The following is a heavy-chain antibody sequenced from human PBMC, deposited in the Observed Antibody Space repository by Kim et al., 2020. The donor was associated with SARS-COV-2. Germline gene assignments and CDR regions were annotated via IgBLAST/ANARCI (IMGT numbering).Heavy chain of an antibody. CDR1: GFTFSSYA. J-gene: IGHJ4*02. CDR3: AKDHRIVVVPAAMYEW. D-gene: IGHD2-2*01. CDR2: ISGSGGST. Sequence: GGSLRLSCAASGFTFSSYAMSWVRQAPGKGLEWVSAISGSGGSTYYADSVKGRFTISRDNSKNTLYLQMNSLRAEDTAVYYCAKDHRIVVVPAAMYEWWGQGTLVTVSS. V-gene: IGHV3-23*01.